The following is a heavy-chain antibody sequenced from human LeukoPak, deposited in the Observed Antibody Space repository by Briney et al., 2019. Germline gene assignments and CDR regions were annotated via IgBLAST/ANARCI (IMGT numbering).Heavy chain of an antibody. CDR3: ASHGYSGSYGPDY. J-gene: IGHJ4*02. D-gene: IGHD1-26*01. Sequence: GGSLRLSCAASGFTFSSYSMTWVRQAPGKGLEWVSYISSSSSTIYYADSVKGRFTISRDNAKNSLYLQMNSLRAEDTAVYYCASHGYSGSYGPDYWGQGTLVTVSS. CDR1: GFTFSSYS. CDR2: ISSSSSTI. V-gene: IGHV3-48*01.